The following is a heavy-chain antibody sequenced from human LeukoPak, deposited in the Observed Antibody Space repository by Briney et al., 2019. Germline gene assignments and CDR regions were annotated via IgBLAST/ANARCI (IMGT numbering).Heavy chain of an antibody. CDR1: GFTFSSYS. D-gene: IGHD6-13*01. CDR2: IYSGGST. Sequence: PGGSLRLSCAASGFTFSSYSINWVRQAPGKGLEWVSVIYSGGSTYYADSVKGRFTIPRDSSKNTLYLQMNSLRVEDTAVYYCARFPGIANVFYYGMDVWGQGTTVTVSS. J-gene: IGHJ6*02. V-gene: IGHV3-66*01. CDR3: ARFPGIANVFYYGMDV.